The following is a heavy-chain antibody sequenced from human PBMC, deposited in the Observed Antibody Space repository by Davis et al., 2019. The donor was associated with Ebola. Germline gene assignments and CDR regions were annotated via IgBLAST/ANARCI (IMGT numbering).Heavy chain of an antibody. Sequence: ASVKVSCKASGYTFTSYGISWVRQAPGQGLEWMGWISAYNGNTNYAQKLQGRVTITRDTSANTAYMELSSLRSEDTAVYYCARELRFLEWLGFDYWGQGTLVTVSS. CDR2: ISAYNGNT. D-gene: IGHD3-3*01. CDR3: ARELRFLEWLGFDY. J-gene: IGHJ4*02. CDR1: GYTFTSYG. V-gene: IGHV1-18*01.